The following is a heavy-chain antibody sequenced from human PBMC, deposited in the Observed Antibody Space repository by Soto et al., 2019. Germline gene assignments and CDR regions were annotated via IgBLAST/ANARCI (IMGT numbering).Heavy chain of an antibody. V-gene: IGHV1-69*13. J-gene: IGHJ6*02. D-gene: IGHD6-19*01. CDR1: GGTFSSYA. CDR3: ARGQAVAGTPPYYYGMDV. CDR2: IIPIFGTA. Sequence: VASVKVSCKASGGTFSSYAISWVRQAPGQGLEWMEGIIPIFGTANYAQKFQGRVTITADESTSTAYMELSSLRSEDTAVYYCARGQAVAGTPPYYYGMDVWGQGTTVTVSS.